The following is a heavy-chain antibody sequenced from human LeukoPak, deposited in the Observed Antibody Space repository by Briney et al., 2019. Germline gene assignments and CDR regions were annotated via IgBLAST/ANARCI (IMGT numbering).Heavy chain of an antibody. CDR3: AKDPRAGSGWGSFDY. CDR2: IIPIFGTA. V-gene: IGHV1-69*05. D-gene: IGHD6-19*01. J-gene: IGHJ4*02. Sequence: SVKVSCKASGGTFSSYAISWVRQAPGQGLEWMGGIIPIFGTANYAQKFQGRVTITTDESTSTAYMELSSLRSEDTAVYYCAKDPRAGSGWGSFDYWGQGTLVTVSS. CDR1: GGTFSSYA.